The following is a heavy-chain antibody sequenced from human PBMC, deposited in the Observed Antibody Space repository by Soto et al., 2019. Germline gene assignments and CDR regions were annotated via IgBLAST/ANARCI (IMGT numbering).Heavy chain of an antibody. D-gene: IGHD3-10*01. J-gene: IGHJ5*02. Sequence: DVQLLEAGGGLVQPGGSLRLSCSASGFSISTHAMTWVRQAPGKGLEWVSAISNSGDVTYYADSVKGRFIISRDNYKNALYLQVNSRSGEDTAIYVCAKGRISPGDPWGQGTLVTVSS. CDR3: AKGRISPGDP. V-gene: IGHV3-23*01. CDR1: GFSISTHA. CDR2: ISNSGDVT.